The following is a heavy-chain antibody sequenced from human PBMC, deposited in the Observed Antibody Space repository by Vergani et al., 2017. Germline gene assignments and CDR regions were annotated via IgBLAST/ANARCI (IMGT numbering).Heavy chain of an antibody. V-gene: IGHV4-34*01. J-gene: IGHJ4*02. CDR2: INHSGST. D-gene: IGHD2-2*02. CDR1: GGSLSGYS. Sequence: QVQLQQWGAGLLKPSETLSLTCAVYGGSLSGYSWSWIRQPPGKGLEWIGEINHSGSTNYNQSLKSRVTISVDTSKNQFSRKLSSVTAADTAVYVCAGGPCSSTSCYTEFDYWGQGTLVTVSS. CDR3: AGGPCSSTSCYTEFDY.